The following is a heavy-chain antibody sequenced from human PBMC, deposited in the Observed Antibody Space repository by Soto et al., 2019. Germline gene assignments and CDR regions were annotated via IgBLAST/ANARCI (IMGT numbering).Heavy chain of an antibody. J-gene: IGHJ6*03. V-gene: IGHV4-59*01. D-gene: IGHD3-3*01. Sequence: PSETLSLTCTVSGGSISSYYWSWIRQPPGKGLEWIGYIYYSGSTNYNPSLKSRVTISVDTSKNQFSLKLSSVTSADTAVYYCARVPNGRFLYWSALPHYHYYMDVWGKGTSVPVSS. CDR2: IYYSGST. CDR3: ARVPNGRFLYWSALPHYHYYMDV. CDR1: GGSISSYY.